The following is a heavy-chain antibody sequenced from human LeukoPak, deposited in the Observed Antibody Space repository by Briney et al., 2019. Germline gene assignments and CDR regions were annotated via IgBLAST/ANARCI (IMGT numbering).Heavy chain of an antibody. CDR3: AKGSRGGLWFHYFDS. J-gene: IGHJ4*02. D-gene: IGHD3-10*01. CDR2: VSYDGSDK. Sequence: GGSLRLSCVASGFVFRGFGMHWVRQAPGRGLEWVAGVSYDGSDKYYGDSVKGRFTISRDNSKNMLYLQMNNLRVEDTALYYCAKGSRGGLWFHYFDSWGQGTLVTVSS. CDR1: GFVFRGFG. V-gene: IGHV3-30*18.